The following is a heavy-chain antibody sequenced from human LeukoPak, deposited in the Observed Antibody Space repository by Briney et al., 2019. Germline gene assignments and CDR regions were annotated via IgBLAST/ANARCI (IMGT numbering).Heavy chain of an antibody. V-gene: IGHV1-69*05. Sequence: ASVKVSCKASGGTFSSYAISWVRQAPGQGLEWMGGIIPIFGTANYAQKFQGRVTITTDESTSTAYMELSSLRSEDTAMYYCARGGGYYYYMDVWGKGTTVTVSS. CDR3: ARGGGYYYYMDV. D-gene: IGHD3-10*01. CDR2: IIPIFGTA. CDR1: GGTFSSYA. J-gene: IGHJ6*03.